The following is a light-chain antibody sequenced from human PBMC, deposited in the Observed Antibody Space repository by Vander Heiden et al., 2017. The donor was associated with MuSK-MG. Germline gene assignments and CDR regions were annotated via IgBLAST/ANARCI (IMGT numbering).Light chain of an antibody. CDR2: WAS. CDR1: QSVLYSSNNKNY. J-gene: IGKJ4*01. CDR3: QQYDSTPALT. Sequence: DIVMTQSPDSLAVSLGERATINCKSSQSVLYSSNNKNYLAWYQQKPGQPPKLLIYWASTRESGVPDRFSGSGSGTDFTLTISSRQAEDVAVYYCQQYDSTPALTFGGGTKVXIK. V-gene: IGKV4-1*01.